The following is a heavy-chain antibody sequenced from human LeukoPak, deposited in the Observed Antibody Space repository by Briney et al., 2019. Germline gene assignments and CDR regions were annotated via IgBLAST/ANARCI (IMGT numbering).Heavy chain of an antibody. V-gene: IGHV4-59*01. CDR1: GGSISSYY. J-gene: IGHJ4*02. CDR2: IYYSGST. CDR3: AGMDTAMVLH. D-gene: IGHD5-18*01. Sequence: PSETLSLTCTVSGGSISSYYWSWIRQPPGKGLEWIGYIYYSGSTNYNPSLKSRVTISVDTSKNQFSLKLSSVTAAHTAVYYCAGMDTAMVLHWGQGTLVTVSS.